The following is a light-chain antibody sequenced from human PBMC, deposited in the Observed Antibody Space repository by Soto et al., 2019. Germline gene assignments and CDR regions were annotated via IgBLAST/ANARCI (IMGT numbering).Light chain of an antibody. CDR2: DAS. Sequence: EIVMTQSPATLSVSPGERATLSCRASQSVGGNLAWYQQKPGQAPRLLIYDASTRATGIPARFSGSGSGTEVSLTISSLQSEDFAVYYCQQYNNRPSLTFGQGTRLEIK. CDR1: QSVGGN. J-gene: IGKJ5*01. V-gene: IGKV3-15*01. CDR3: QQYNNRPSLT.